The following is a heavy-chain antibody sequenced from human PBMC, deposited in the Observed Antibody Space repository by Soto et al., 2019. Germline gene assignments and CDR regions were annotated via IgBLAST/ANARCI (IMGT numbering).Heavy chain of an antibody. J-gene: IGHJ4*02. CDR3: ARDRGRIIVAPGARPFLAY. CDR2: IWHDGSSE. Sequence: QVQLVESGGGVVQPGRSLRLSCAASGFTFSTYAMHWVRQAPGKGLEWVAIIWHDGSSEYYADSVKGRFTLFRDNSKNTLFLQMNSLRAEDTAVYYCARDRGRIIVAPGARPFLAYWGQGTLVTVSS. CDR1: GFTFSTYA. D-gene: IGHD2-2*01. V-gene: IGHV3-33*01.